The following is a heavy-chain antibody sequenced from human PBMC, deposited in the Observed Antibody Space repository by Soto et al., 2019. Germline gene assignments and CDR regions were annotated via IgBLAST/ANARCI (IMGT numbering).Heavy chain of an antibody. V-gene: IGHV3-30*03. J-gene: IGHJ5*02. D-gene: IGHD3-16*01. CDR3: ARETGGATSLYNWFDP. CDR1: GFTFSHFA. Sequence: QPGGSLRLSCAASGFTFSHFAMHWVRQAPGKGLQWVSSVSYDGRENSYTESVKGRFTISRDNSKDTMDLQMNSLRSEDTAIYFCARETGGATSLYNWFDPWGQGTLVTVSS. CDR2: VSYDGREN.